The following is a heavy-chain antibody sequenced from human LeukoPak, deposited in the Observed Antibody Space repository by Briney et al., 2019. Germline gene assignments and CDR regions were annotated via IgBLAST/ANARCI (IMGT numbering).Heavy chain of an antibody. Sequence: SETLSLTCTVSGGSISSYYWSWIRQPAGKGLEWIGRIYTSGSTNYNPSLKSRVTMSVDTSKNQFSLKLSSVTAADTAVYYCARAALRRDGYNSYYYYYYMDVWGKRTTVTVSS. CDR1: GGSISSYY. V-gene: IGHV4-4*07. CDR2: IYTSGST. J-gene: IGHJ6*03. CDR3: ARAALRRDGYNSYYYYYYMDV. D-gene: IGHD5-24*01.